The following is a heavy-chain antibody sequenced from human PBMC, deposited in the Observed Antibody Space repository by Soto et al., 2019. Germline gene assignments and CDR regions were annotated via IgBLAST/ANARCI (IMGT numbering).Heavy chain of an antibody. Sequence: EVRLVESGGGLVQPGGSLRLSCAAYGFTVSSNVMSWVRQAPGKGLEWVSTIYSGDTTDYTDSVKGRFTISRDKSKNTLYLQMNSLRVDDTAVYFCAGRYSNGDYAYWGQGALVTVSS. CDR2: IYSGDTT. CDR3: AGRYSNGDYAY. V-gene: IGHV3-66*01. J-gene: IGHJ4*02. D-gene: IGHD6-19*01. CDR1: GFTVSSNV.